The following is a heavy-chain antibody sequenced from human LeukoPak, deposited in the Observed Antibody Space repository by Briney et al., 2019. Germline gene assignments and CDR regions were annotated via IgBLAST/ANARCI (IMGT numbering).Heavy chain of an antibody. J-gene: IGHJ4*02. CDR3: AKTQRFFDH. CDR2: ISDSGGST. V-gene: IGHV3-23*01. Sequence: GGSLRLSCAASGFTFSNNGMTWVRQAPGKGLEWVTGISDSGGSTYYAGSVKGRFTVSRDNSKNTLFLQMNSLRAEDTAVYYCAKTQRFFDHWGQGSLVTVSS. CDR1: GFTFSNNG. D-gene: IGHD6-25*01.